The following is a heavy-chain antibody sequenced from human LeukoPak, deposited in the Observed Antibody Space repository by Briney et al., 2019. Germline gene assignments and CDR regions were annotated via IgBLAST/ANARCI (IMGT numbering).Heavy chain of an antibody. CDR3: AKAQYSGNYPYFDY. CDR2: ISGSGGTT. Sequence: RGSLRLSCTGSGFTLSSYTMSCVRPAPGGGLEWDSGISGSGGTTKFADSVKGRFTIARDNSNKSLYLQMHSLSAEDAAVYYCAKAQYSGNYPYFDYWGQGTLVTVSS. CDR1: GFTLSSYT. V-gene: IGHV3-23*01. D-gene: IGHD1-26*01. J-gene: IGHJ4*02.